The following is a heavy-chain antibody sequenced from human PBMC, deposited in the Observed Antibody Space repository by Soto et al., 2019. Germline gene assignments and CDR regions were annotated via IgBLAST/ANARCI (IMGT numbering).Heavy chain of an antibody. J-gene: IGHJ4*02. Sequence: QVQLVQSGAEVKKPGASVKLSCKASGYTFINYYIHWVRQAPGQGLEWMGIFNPTSGSTNYAQKFKGRVTLTMDTSTRTVYMELSSLRFDDTAVYYCARELAAGDYCGQGTLVTVSS. V-gene: IGHV1-46*01. D-gene: IGHD6-13*01. CDR3: ARELAAGDY. CDR1: GYTFINYY. CDR2: FNPTSGST.